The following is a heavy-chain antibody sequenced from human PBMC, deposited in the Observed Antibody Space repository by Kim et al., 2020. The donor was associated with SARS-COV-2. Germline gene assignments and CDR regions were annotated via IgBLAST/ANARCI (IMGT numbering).Heavy chain of an antibody. D-gene: IGHD1-26*01. J-gene: IGHJ6*02. CDR1: GFTFSSYA. Sequence: GGSLRLSCAASGFTFSSYAMHWVRQAPGKGLEWVAVISYDGSNKYYADSVKGRFTISRDNSKNTLYRQMNSLRAEDTAVYYCARARGGSYYYGMDVWGQGTTVTVSS. CDR2: ISYDGSNK. V-gene: IGHV3-30-3*01. CDR3: ARARGGSYYYGMDV.